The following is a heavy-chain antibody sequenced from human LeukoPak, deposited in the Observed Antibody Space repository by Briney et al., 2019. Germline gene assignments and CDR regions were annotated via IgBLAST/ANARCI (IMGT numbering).Heavy chain of an antibody. V-gene: IGHV3-23*01. CDR3: AEDESYYYDSIGGGFDY. CDR1: GFTFSSYA. CDR2: ISGSGGST. J-gene: IGHJ4*02. D-gene: IGHD3-22*01. Sequence: PGGSLRLSCAASGFTFSSYAMSWVRQAPGKGLEWVSTISGSGGSTYYADSVMGRFTISRDNSKNTLYLRMNSLRAEDTALYYCAEDESYYYDSIGGGFDYWGQGTLVTVSS.